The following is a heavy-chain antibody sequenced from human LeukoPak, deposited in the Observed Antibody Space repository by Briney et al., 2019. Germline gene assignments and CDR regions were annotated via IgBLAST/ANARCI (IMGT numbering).Heavy chain of an antibody. CDR2: ISSSSSYI. CDR1: GFTFSSYS. J-gene: IGHJ4*02. CDR3: ARITMVRGVIKREIDF. Sequence: GGSLRLSCAASGFTFSSYSMNWVRQAEGKELEWVSSISSSSSYINYADSVKGRFTISRDNAKNSLYLQMNSLRAEDTAVYYCARITMVRGVIKREIDFWGQGTLVTVSS. V-gene: IGHV3-21*01. D-gene: IGHD3-10*01.